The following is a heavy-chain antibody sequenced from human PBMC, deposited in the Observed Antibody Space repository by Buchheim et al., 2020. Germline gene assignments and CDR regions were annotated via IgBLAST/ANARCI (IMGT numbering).Heavy chain of an antibody. CDR2: IDPSDSYT. Sequence: EVQLVQSGAEVKKPGESLRISCKGSGYSFATYWITWVRQMPGKGLEWIGSIDPSDSYTNYSPSSQGHVTFSTDNSINTAYPQWSSLKASDTAVYFCARKDFYFDYWGQGTL. J-gene: IGHJ4*02. CDR1: GYSFATYW. V-gene: IGHV5-10-1*01. CDR3: ARKDFYFDY.